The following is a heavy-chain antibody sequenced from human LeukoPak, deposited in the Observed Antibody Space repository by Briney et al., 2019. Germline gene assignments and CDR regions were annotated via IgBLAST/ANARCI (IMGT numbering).Heavy chain of an antibody. CDR2: FDPEDGET. V-gene: IGHV1-24*01. D-gene: IGHD3-22*01. J-gene: IGHJ1*01. CDR1: GYTLTELS. Sequence: ASVKVSCKVSGYTLTELSMHWVRQAPGKGLEWMGGFDPEDGETIYAQKFQGRVTITADKSTSTAYMELSSLRSEDTAVYYCARPTYDSSDYEYFQHWGQGTLVTVSS. CDR3: ARPTYDSSDYEYFQH.